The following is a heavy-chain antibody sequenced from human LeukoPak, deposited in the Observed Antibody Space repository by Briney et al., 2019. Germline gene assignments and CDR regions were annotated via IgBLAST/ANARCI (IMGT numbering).Heavy chain of an antibody. CDR2: IIPIFGTA. D-gene: IGHD2-15*01. J-gene: IGHJ5*02. CDR3: AGIGYCSGGSCYGGQVRFDP. V-gene: IGHV1-69*05. CDR1: GGTSSSYA. Sequence: ASVKVSCKASGGTSSSYAISWVRQAPGQGLEWMGGIIPIFGTANYAQKFQGRVTITTDESTSTAYMELSCLRSEDTAVYYCAGIGYCSGGSCYGGQVRFDPWGQGTLVTVSS.